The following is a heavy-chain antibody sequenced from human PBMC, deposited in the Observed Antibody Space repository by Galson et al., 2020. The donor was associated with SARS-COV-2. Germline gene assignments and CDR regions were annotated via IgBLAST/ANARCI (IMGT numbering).Heavy chain of an antibody. J-gene: IGHJ4*02. V-gene: IGHV3-21*01. CDR2: ISSSSSYI. CDR3: ARVLGYYDSSGYYYFDY. CDR1: GFTFSSYS. Sequence: GGSLRLSCAASGFTFSSYSMNWVSQAPGKGLEWVSSISSSSSYIYYADSVKGRFTISRDNAKNSLYLQMNSLRAEDTAVYYCARVLGYYDSSGYYYFDYWGQGTLVTVSS. D-gene: IGHD3-22*01.